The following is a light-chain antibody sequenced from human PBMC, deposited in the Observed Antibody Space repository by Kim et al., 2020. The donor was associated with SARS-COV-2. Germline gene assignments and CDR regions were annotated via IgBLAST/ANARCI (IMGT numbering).Light chain of an antibody. V-gene: IGKV1-5*01. CDR1: QSISSW. J-gene: IGKJ1*01. Sequence: DIQMTQSPSTLSASIGDRVTITCRAGQSISSWLAWYQQKPGKAPKLLIYDASSLESGVPSRFSGSGSGTEFTLTISSLQPDDFAIYYCQQYNSYPWTFGQGTKVDIK. CDR2: DAS. CDR3: QQYNSYPWT.